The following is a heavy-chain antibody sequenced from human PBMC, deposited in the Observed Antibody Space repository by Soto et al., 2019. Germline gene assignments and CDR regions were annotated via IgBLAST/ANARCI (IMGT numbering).Heavy chain of an antibody. J-gene: IGHJ5*02. D-gene: IGHD3-16*01. CDR3: VRAMSLAPGETSFWFDP. CDR1: GFTFSRYW. CDR2: INGDGSTT. Sequence: GGSLRLSCAASGFTFSRYWMHWVRQVPGKGLVWVSRINGDGSTTNYADSVKGRFTISRDNVNNTLYLQLNGLRAEDTALYYCVRAMSLAPGETSFWFDPWGQGTLVTVSS. V-gene: IGHV3-74*01.